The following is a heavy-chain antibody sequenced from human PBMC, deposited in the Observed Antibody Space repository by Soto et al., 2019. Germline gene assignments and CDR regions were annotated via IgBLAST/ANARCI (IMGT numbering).Heavy chain of an antibody. D-gene: IGHD2-15*01. Sequence: EVQLLESGGGLVQPGGSLRLSCAASGFTFSSYAMSWVRQAPGKGLEWVSAISGSGGSTYYADSVKGRFTISRDNSKNTLYLQMSSLRAEDTAVYYCAKDRRYCSGGSCYPEYFQHWGQGTLVTVSS. CDR1: GFTFSSYA. V-gene: IGHV3-23*01. CDR3: AKDRRYCSGGSCYPEYFQH. CDR2: ISGSGGST. J-gene: IGHJ1*01.